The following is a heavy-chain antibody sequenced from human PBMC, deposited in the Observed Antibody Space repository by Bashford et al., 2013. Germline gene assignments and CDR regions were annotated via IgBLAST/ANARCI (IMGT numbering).Heavy chain of an antibody. Sequence: ASVKVSCKASGYTFTGYYMHWVRQAPGQGLEWMGWINPNSGGTNYAQKFQGRVTMTRDTSISTAYMELSRLRSDDTAVYYCARELAGDYRNYYGMDVWGQGTTVTVSS. V-gene: IGHV1-2*02. J-gene: IGHJ6*02. CDR3: ARELAGDYRNYYGMDV. CDR2: INPNSGGT. CDR1: GYTFTGYY. D-gene: IGHD4-17*01.